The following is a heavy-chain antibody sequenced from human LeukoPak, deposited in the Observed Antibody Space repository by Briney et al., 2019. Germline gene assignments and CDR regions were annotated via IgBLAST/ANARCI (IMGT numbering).Heavy chain of an antibody. V-gene: IGHV3-9*01. D-gene: IGHD4-23*01. CDR2: ISWNSGSV. CDR3: AKDLQYGGNSGGLDY. CDR1: GFTFDDYA. J-gene: IGHJ4*02. Sequence: PGGSLRLSCAASGFTFDDYAMHWVRQAPGKGLEWVSGISWNSGSVGYADSVKGRFTISRDNAKNSLYLQMNSLRAEDTALYYCAKDLQYGGNSGGLDYWGQGTLVTVSS.